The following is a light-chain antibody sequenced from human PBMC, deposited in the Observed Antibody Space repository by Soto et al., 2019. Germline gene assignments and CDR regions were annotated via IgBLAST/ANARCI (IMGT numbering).Light chain of an antibody. CDR1: QSVSSSS. Sequence: EIVLTQSPGTLSLSPGERATLYCRASQSVSSSSLAWYQQKPGQAPRLLIYGASSRATGIPDRFSGSGSGTDFTLTINRLEPEDFAGYYCQQYGTAAYTFGQGTKFEIK. CDR3: QQYGTAAYT. V-gene: IGKV3-20*01. J-gene: IGKJ2*01. CDR2: GAS.